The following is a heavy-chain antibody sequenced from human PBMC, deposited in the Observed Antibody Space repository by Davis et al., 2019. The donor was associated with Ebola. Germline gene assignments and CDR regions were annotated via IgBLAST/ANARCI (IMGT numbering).Heavy chain of an antibody. CDR2: IDPSDSYV. Sequence: GESLKISCQGSGYSFATYWIGWVRQMPGKGLEWMGRIDPSDSYVDYSPSLQGHVTISVDKSSSTAFVQWSSLKASDSAMYYCARHGSEGIGDTYMDVWGKGTTVTVSS. D-gene: IGHD3-10*01. CDR1: GYSFATYW. CDR3: ARHGSEGIGDTYMDV. J-gene: IGHJ6*03. V-gene: IGHV5-10-1*01.